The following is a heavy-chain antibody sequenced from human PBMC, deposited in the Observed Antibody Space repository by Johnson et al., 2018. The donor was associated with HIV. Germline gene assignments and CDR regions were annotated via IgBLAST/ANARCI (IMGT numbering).Heavy chain of an antibody. CDR2: FKSKTVGGTT. Sequence: VQLVESGGGLAKPGGSLRLSCAAPGFTFTNAWMSWVRQAPGKGLEWVGRFKSKTVGGTTDYAAPVKGRLTISRDDSNNTLYLQMNSLRAEDTPLYYCEKALEGANSDQSLIDAFDILVQGTMVTVSS. D-gene: IGHD3-16*01. J-gene: IGHJ3*02. CDR3: EKALEGANSDQSLIDAFDI. CDR1: GFTFTNAW. V-gene: IGHV3-15*05.